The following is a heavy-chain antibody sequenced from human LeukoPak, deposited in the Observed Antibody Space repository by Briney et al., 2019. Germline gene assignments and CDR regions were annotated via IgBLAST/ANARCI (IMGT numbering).Heavy chain of an antibody. CDR1: GGSISTHY. CDR3: AREYNYYDSSGWDAFEI. V-gene: IGHV4-59*11. CDR2: IYYSGST. J-gene: IGHJ3*02. D-gene: IGHD3-22*01. Sequence: PSETLSLTCTVSGGSISTHYWNWIRQPPGKGLEWIGYIYYSGSTNYNPSLTGRVTISVDTSKNQLSLKLSSVTAADTAVYYCAREYNYYDSSGWDAFEIWGQGTMVTVSS.